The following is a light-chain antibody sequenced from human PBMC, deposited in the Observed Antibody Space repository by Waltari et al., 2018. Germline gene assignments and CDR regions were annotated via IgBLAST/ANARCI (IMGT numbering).Light chain of an antibody. CDR3: SSYTSSSPVV. Sequence: QSALTQPASVSGSPGQSITISCTGTSSDVGGSNYVSWYQQHPGKAPKLMIYEVSNRPSGVSNRFSGSKSGNTASLTISGLQAEDEADYYCSSYTSSSPVVFGGGTKLTVV. V-gene: IGLV2-14*01. J-gene: IGLJ2*01. CDR2: EVS. CDR1: SSDVGGSNY.